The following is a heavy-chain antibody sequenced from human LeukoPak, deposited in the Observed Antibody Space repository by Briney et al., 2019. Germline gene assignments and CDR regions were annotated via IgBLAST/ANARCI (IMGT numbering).Heavy chain of an antibody. CDR2: IIPILGIA. Sequence: SVKVSCKASGDTFSSYAISWVRQAPGQGLEWMGRIIPILGIANYAQKFQGRVTITADKSTSTAYMELSSLRSGDTAVYYCAREPNSGSYYGWFDPWGQGTLVTVSS. D-gene: IGHD1-26*01. CDR1: GDTFSSYA. V-gene: IGHV1-69*04. CDR3: AREPNSGSYYGWFDP. J-gene: IGHJ5*02.